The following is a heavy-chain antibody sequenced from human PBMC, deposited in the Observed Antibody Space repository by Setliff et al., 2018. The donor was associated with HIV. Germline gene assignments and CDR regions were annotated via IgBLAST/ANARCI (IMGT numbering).Heavy chain of an antibody. Sequence: GASVKVSCKASGGTFSTYGINWVRQAPGQGLEWMGRIIPIFGTANYAQKFQGRVTITADKSTSTAYMELSSLRSEDTAVYYCARDASAPPLNWFDPWGQGTLVTVSS. CDR2: IIPIFGTA. CDR3: ARDASAPPLNWFDP. V-gene: IGHV1-69*06. J-gene: IGHJ5*02. CDR1: GGTFSTYG.